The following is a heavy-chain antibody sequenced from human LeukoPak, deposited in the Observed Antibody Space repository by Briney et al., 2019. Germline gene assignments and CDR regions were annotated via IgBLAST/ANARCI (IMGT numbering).Heavy chain of an antibody. J-gene: IGHJ3*02. CDR1: GGTFSSYA. CDR2: IIPIFGTA. V-gene: IGHV1-69*05. D-gene: IGHD3-22*01. Sequence: ASVKVSCKASGGTFSSYAISWVRQAPGQGLEWMGGIIPIFGTANYAQKFQGRVTITTDESTSTAYMELSSLRSENTAVYYCARDSAQYASSGYAPGGGDAFDIWGQGTMVTVSS. CDR3: ARDSAQYASSGYAPGGGDAFDI.